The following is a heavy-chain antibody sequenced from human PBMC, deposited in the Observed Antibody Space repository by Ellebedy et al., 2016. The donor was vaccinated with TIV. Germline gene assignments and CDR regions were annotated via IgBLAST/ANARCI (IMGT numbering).Heavy chain of an antibody. D-gene: IGHD3-10*01. J-gene: IGHJ3*01. CDR3: VSSVSVDAFDL. CDR1: GGSLSDNY. Sequence: SETLSLTCAVSGGSLSDNYWTWIRQPPGKGLEWIGYHYYTGSPNYNPSLKGRVTISVNTPRNQFSLKLNPVTAADTAVYYCVSSVSVDAFDLWGQGTMVTVSS. CDR2: HYYTGSP. V-gene: IGHV4-59*01.